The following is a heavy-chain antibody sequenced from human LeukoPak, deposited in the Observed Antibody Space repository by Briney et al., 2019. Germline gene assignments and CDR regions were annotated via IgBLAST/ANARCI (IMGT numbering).Heavy chain of an antibody. CDR2: IYYSGST. CDR3: ARGSSSSDAFDY. V-gene: IGHV4-59*01. Sequence: SETLSLTCTVSGGSISSYYWSWIRQPPGKGLEWIGYIYYSGSTNYNPSLKSRVTVSVDTFKNQFSLKLSSVTAADTAVYYCARGSSSSDAFDYWGQGTLVTVSS. CDR1: GGSISSYY. J-gene: IGHJ4*02. D-gene: IGHD6-6*01.